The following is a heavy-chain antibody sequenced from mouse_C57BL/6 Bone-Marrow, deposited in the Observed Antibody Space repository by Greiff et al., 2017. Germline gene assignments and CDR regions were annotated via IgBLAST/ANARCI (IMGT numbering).Heavy chain of an antibody. Sequence: EVKLQQSGAELVRPGASVKLSCTASGFNIKDDYMHWVKQRPEQGLEWIGWIDPENGDTEYASKFQGKATITVDTSSNTAYLQLSSLASEDTAVYYFTRNSYGDQGTLVTVSA. CDR3: TRNSY. CDR1: GFNIKDDY. V-gene: IGHV14-4*01. CDR2: IDPENGDT. J-gene: IGHJ3*01.